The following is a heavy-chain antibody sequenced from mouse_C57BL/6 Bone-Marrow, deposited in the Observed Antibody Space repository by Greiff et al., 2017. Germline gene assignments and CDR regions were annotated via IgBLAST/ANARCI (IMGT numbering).Heavy chain of an antibody. V-gene: IGHV2-2*01. Sequence: VQVVESGPGLVQPSQSLSITCTVSGFSLTSYGVHWVRQSPGKGLEWLGVIWSGGSTDYNAAFISRLSISKDNSKSQVFFKMNSLQADDTAIYYCARNPYYYGSRGFAYWGQGTLVTVSA. CDR2: IWSGGST. J-gene: IGHJ3*01. CDR3: ARNPYYYGSRGFAY. CDR1: GFSLTSYG. D-gene: IGHD1-1*01.